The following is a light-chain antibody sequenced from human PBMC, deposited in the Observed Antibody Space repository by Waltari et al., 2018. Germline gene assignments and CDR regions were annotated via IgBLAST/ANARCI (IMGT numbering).Light chain of an antibody. J-gene: IGKJ1*01. Sequence: LVLRQSPVTLFLSPGGRASLSCRASQGVSTFLVWYQQKPGQAPRLLIQGASTRATGTPDRFSGSGSGTDFSLTISRLELEDFAMYYCQQYVRLPVTFGQGTKVEI. V-gene: IGKV3-20*01. CDR3: QQYVRLPVT. CDR1: QGVSTF. CDR2: GAS.